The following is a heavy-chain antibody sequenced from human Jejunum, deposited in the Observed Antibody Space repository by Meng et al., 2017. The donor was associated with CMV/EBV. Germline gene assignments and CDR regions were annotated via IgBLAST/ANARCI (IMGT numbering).Heavy chain of an antibody. Sequence: CSGFVISWVRQDSGQEPEWMGGIIPMCATAKYSQKFQGRVTITADESTITAYMEVSSLRPEDTAVYYCAKDIRGSGLFDHYYGLDVWGQGTTVTVSS. J-gene: IGHJ6*02. CDR2: IIPMCATA. V-gene: IGHV1-69*01. CDR1: CSGFV. CDR3: AKDIRGSGLFDHYYGLDV. D-gene: IGHD3-3*01.